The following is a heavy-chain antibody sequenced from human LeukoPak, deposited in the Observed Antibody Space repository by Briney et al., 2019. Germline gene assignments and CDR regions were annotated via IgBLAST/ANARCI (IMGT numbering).Heavy chain of an antibody. V-gene: IGHV3-66*01. Sequence: GGSLRLSYAVSGFTVSNNHLTWVRQAPGKGLECVSILYNTATTFYADSVKGRFTISRDNSRNTVYLQMNRLRVEDTAVYYCAGFGGYSLWGQGTLVTVSS. CDR2: LYNTATT. CDR1: GFTVSNNH. D-gene: IGHD4-23*01. CDR3: AGFGGYSL. J-gene: IGHJ4*02.